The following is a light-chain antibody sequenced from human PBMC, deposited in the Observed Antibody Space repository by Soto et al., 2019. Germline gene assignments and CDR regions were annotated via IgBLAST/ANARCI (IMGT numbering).Light chain of an antibody. CDR1: SSNIGAGYD. CDR2: GNS. V-gene: IGLV1-40*01. J-gene: IGLJ1*01. Sequence: QSALTQPPPVSGAPGQRVTISCTGSSSNIGAGYDVHWYQQLPGTAPKLLIYGNSNRPSGVPDRFSGSKSGTSASLAITGLQAEDEADYYCQSYDSSLSGSRVFGTGTKLTVL. CDR3: QSYDSSLSGSRV.